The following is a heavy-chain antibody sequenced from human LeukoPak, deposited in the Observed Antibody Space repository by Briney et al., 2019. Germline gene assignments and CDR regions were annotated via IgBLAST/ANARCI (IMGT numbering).Heavy chain of an antibody. J-gene: IGHJ4*02. CDR2: ISDSGGST. CDR3: AQVASRNYYASGSYEDY. CDR1: GFTFSSYA. V-gene: IGHV3-23*01. Sequence: GGSLRLSCAASGFTFSSYAMSWVRQAPGKGLEWVSAISDSGGSTYYADSVKGRFTISRDNSKNTLYLEMHSLRAEDTAVYYCAQVASRNYYASGSYEDYWGQGTLVTVSS. D-gene: IGHD3-10*01.